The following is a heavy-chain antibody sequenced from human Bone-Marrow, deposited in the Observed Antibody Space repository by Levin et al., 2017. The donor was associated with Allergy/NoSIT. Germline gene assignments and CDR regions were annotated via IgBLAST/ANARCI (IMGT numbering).Heavy chain of an antibody. D-gene: IGHD3-22*01. V-gene: IGHV3-15*07. CDR2: IKSETAGGTT. Sequence: PSETLSLTCAASGFSFNNAWMNWVRQAPGKGLEWVGRIKSETAGGTTVYPAPVKGRFTISRDDTKNIVYLQMNSLKSEDTAVYYCTTDMAYYDSSGPDYWGQGTLVTVTS. J-gene: IGHJ4*02. CDR3: TTDMAYYDSSGPDY. CDR1: GFSFNNAW.